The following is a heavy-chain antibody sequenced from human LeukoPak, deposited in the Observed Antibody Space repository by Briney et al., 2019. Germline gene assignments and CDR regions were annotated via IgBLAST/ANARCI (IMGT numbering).Heavy chain of an antibody. D-gene: IGHD6-13*01. CDR3: ARGLAAAEY. CDR1: GYTFTSYY. J-gene: IGHJ4*02. CDR2: INPTGGST. V-gene: IGHV1-46*01. Sequence: ASVKVSCEASGYTFTSYYIHWVRQAPGQGLEWMGIINPTGGSTNHAQEFQGRVTMTRDTSTSTVYMELSSLRSEDTAIYYCARGLAAAEYWGQGTLVTVSS.